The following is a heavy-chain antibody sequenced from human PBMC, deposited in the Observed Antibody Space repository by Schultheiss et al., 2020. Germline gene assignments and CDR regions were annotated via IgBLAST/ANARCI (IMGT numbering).Heavy chain of an antibody. CDR3: ARVSVKWDLSGTGSLDY. D-gene: IGHD1-26*01. V-gene: IGHV4-31*03. CDR2: IYYSGST. J-gene: IGHJ4*02. Sequence: SETLSLTCTVSGGSISSGGYYWSWIRQHPGKGLELIGYIYYSGSTYYNPSLKSRVTISVDTSKNQFSLKLSSVTAADTAVYYCARVSVKWDLSGTGSLDYWGQGTLVTVS. CDR1: GGSISSGGYY.